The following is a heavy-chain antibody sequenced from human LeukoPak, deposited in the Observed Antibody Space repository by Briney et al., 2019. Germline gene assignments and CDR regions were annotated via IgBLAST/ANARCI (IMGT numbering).Heavy chain of an antibody. CDR2: INPNSGGT. J-gene: IGHJ4*02. D-gene: IGHD6-19*01. V-gene: IGHV1-2*02. Sequence: ASVKVSCKASGYTFTGYYMHWVRQAPGQGLEWMGWINPNSGGTNYAQKFQGRVTMTRDTSISTAYMELSRLRSDDTAVYYCAREQRYSSGWYVSDYWGQGTLVTVSS. CDR3: AREQRYSSGWYVSDY. CDR1: GYTFTGYY.